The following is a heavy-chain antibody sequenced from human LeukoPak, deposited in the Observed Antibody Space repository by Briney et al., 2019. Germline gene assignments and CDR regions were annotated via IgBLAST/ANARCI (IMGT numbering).Heavy chain of an antibody. CDR3: VYSGYDWTYYFDW. CDR2: INADGTNT. D-gene: IGHD5-12*01. J-gene: IGHJ4*02. Sequence: GGSLRLSCAASGFTFSSFWMHWVRQVPGKGPVWVSLINADGTNTTYADSVKGRFTISRDNVKNTLYLQMNSLRADDTGIYYCVYSGYDWTYYFDWWGRGTLVTVSS. CDR1: GFTFSSFW. V-gene: IGHV3-74*03.